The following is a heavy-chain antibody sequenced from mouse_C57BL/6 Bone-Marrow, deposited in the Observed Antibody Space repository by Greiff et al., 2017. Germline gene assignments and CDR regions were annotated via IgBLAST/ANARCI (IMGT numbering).Heavy chain of an antibody. V-gene: IGHV6-6*01. CDR1: GFTFSDAW. Sequence: EVHLVESGGGLVQPGGSMKLSCAASGFTFSDAWMDWVRQSPEKGLEWVAEIRNKANNHATYYAVSVKGRFTISRDDSKSSVYLQMNNLRAEDTGIYSCARPLRDYWGQGTTLTVSS. CDR2: IRNKANNHAT. CDR3: ARPLRDY. J-gene: IGHJ2*01.